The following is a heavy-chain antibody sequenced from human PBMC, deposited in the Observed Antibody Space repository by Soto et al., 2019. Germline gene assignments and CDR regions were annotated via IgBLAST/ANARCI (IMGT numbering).Heavy chain of an antibody. CDR2: ISGSGGST. CDR1: GFTFSSYA. D-gene: IGHD1-1*01. Sequence: GGTLRLSCAASGFTFSSYAMSWVRQAPGKGLKWVSAISGSGGSTYYADSVKGRFTISRDNSKNTLYLQMNSLRAEDTAVYYCAKDGTEMGYYFDYWGQGTLVTVSS. CDR3: AKDGTEMGYYFDY. V-gene: IGHV3-23*01. J-gene: IGHJ4*02.